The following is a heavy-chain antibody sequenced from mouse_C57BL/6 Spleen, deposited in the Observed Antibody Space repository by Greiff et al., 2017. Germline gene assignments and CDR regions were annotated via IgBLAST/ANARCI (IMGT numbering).Heavy chain of an antibody. CDR1: GYTFTSYW. J-gene: IGHJ4*01. CDR3: ARRGVGDY. CDR2: IDPSDSYT. V-gene: IGHV1-50*01. D-gene: IGHD1-1*01. Sequence: VQLQQPGAELVKPGASVKLSCKASGYTFTSYWMQWVKQRPGTGLEWIGEIDPSDSYTNYNQKFKGKATLTVDTSSSTAYMQLSSLTSEDSAVYYCARRGVGDYWGQGTSVTVSS.